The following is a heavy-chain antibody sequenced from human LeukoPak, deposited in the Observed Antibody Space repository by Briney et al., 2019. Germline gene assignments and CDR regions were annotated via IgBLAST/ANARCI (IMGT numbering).Heavy chain of an antibody. CDR2: ISGDAVSK. D-gene: IGHD6-19*01. V-gene: IGHV3-23*01. CDR1: GFTFSSYD. J-gene: IGHJ5*01. CDR3: TKDRHGSGWPNWFDP. Sequence: GGSLRLSCRGSGFTFSSYDMXXXXQXPXKXLEWVSRISGDAVSKYYAESVRGRFTISRYNSKDTLYLQMNSLRAEDTALYFCTKDRHGSGWPNWFDPWGQGSLLIVSS.